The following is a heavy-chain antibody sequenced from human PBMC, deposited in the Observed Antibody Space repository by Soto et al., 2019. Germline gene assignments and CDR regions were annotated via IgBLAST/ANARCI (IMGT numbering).Heavy chain of an antibody. J-gene: IGHJ6*03. CDR1: GGSFSGYY. CDR2: INHSGST. D-gene: IGHD2-15*01. Sequence: QVQLQQWGAGLLKPSETLSLTCAVYGGSFSGYYWSWIRQPPGKGLEWIGEINHSGSTNYNPSVKSRFTISLNTTKTQFSLKQSSVTAADTAVYYCARGNVVVVAATANYYYYMDVWGKGTTVTVSS. CDR3: ARGNVVVVAATANYYYYMDV. V-gene: IGHV4-34*01.